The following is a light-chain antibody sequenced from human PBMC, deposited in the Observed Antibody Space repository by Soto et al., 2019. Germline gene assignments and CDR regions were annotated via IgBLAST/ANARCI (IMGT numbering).Light chain of an antibody. V-gene: IGKV1D-12*01. J-gene: IGKJ4*01. CDR2: AAS. CDR3: QQAGSFLLT. CDR1: QGVRSW. Sequence: DIQMTQSPSSVSASIGDRVTITCRASQGVRSWLAWYRQKPGKAPKHLIYAASTLQSGVPSRFSGSGSGTDFTLTISSLQPQDFATYYCQQAGSFLLTYGGGTKVEIK.